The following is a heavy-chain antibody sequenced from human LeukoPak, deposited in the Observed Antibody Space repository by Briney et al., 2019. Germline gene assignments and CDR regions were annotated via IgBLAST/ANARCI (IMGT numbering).Heavy chain of an antibody. CDR2: ICYSGST. V-gene: IGHV4-59*12. CDR3: ARDVYYYDRSAFDI. Sequence: SETLSLTCTVSGGSISSCYWSWIRQSPGKGLEWIGYICYSGSTNYNPSLKSRVTISVDTSKNQFSLKLTSVTAADTAVYYCARDVYYYDRSAFDIWGQGTMVTVSS. CDR1: GGSISSCY. J-gene: IGHJ3*02. D-gene: IGHD3-22*01.